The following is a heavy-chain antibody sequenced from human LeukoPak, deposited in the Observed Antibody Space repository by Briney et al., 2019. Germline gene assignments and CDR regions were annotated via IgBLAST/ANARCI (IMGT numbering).Heavy chain of an antibody. CDR2: IYYSGST. D-gene: IGHD6-13*01. Sequence: PSETLSLTCTVSGGSISSYSWNWIRQPPGKGLEWIGYIYYSGSTNYNPSLKSRVTISVDTSKNQFSLKLSSVTAADTAVYYCARSGIAADATDYWGQGTLVTVSS. CDR3: ARSGIAADATDY. J-gene: IGHJ4*02. V-gene: IGHV4-59*12. CDR1: GGSISSYS.